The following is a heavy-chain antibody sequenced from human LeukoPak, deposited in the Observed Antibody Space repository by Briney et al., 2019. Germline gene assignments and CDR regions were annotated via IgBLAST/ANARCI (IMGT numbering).Heavy chain of an antibody. CDR2: IKPDGSEK. CDR1: GITFGSYW. J-gene: IGHJ4*02. Sequence: GGSLRLSCAASGITFGSYWMTWVRQAPGKGLECVANIKPDGSEKHYVDSVDGRFTISRDNAKNSLFLEMNSLRAEDTAVYYCARGRMAVAGSYEYWGQGTLVTVSS. CDR3: ARGRMAVAGSYEY. V-gene: IGHV3-7*05. D-gene: IGHD6-19*01.